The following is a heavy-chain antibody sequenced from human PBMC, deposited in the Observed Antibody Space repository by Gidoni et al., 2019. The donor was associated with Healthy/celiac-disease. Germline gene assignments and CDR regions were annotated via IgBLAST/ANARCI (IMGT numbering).Heavy chain of an antibody. CDR2: ISYDGSNK. D-gene: IGHD2-2*01. CDR1: GFTFSSYG. V-gene: IGHV3-30*18. J-gene: IGHJ4*02. CDR3: AKSQVVTYYFDY. Sequence: HPGRSLRLSCAASGFTFSSYGMHWVRQAPGKGLEWVAVISYDGSNKYYADSVKGRFTISRDNSKNTLYLQMNSLRAEDTAVYYCAKSQVVTYYFDYWGQGTLVTVSS.